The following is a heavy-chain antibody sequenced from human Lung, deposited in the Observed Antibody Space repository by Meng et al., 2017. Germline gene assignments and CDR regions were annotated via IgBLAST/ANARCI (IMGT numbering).Heavy chain of an antibody. Sequence: LRLSCTVSGGSTNKGDYYWTWIRQPAGKGLEWIGRAYTTGDTDYSPSLRSRVTISLDTSKNQFSLKLTSVTAADTAVYYCATETYDVQLHLGEVYLVGYGMDVWGQGTKVTVSS. V-gene: IGHV4-61*02. CDR2: AYTTGDT. J-gene: IGHJ6*02. CDR1: GGSTNKGDYY. D-gene: IGHD3-16*01. CDR3: ATETYDVQLHLGEVYLVGYGMDV.